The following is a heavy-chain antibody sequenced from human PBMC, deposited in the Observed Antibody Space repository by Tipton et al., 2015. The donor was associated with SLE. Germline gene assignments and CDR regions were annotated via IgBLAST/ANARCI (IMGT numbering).Heavy chain of an antibody. CDR2: ISGAGDFT. V-gene: IGHV3-23*01. J-gene: IGHJ5*02. CDR1: GFTFSDYA. D-gene: IGHD3-10*02. Sequence: SLRLSCAASGFTFSDYAMSWVRQAPGKGLEWVSAISGAGDFTYQPASLKGRFTISRDNFQNTLYLEVNSLRAEDTARYYCARRRSETGLFSKRGWFDPWGQGTLVTVSS. CDR3: ARRRSETGLFSKRGWFDP.